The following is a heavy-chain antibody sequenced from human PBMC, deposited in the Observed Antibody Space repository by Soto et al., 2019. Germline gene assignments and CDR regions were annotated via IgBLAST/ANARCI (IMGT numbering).Heavy chain of an antibody. D-gene: IGHD5-12*01. J-gene: IGHJ6*02. CDR1: GFTFSSYW. V-gene: IGHV3-7*03. CDR3: ARCTEWLRSIYYYYGMDV. CDR2: IKQDGSEK. Sequence: PGGSLRLSCAASGFTFSSYWMSWVRQAPGKGLEWVANIKQDGSEKYYVDSVKGRFTISRDNAKNSLYLQMNSLRAEDTAVYYCARCTEWLRSIYYYYGMDVWGQGTTVTVSS.